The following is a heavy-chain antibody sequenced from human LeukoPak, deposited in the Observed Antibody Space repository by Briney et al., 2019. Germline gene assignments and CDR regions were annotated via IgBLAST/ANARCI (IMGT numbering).Heavy chain of an antibody. CDR3: ARGLRIYYYYYYMDV. V-gene: IGHV4-38-2*02. J-gene: IGHJ6*03. CDR2: IYHSGST. Sequence: SETLSLTCTVSGYSISSGYYWGWIRQPPGKGLEWIVSIYHSGSTNYNPSLKSRVTISVDTSKNQFPLKLSSVTAADTAVYYCARGLRIYYYYYYMDVWGKGTTVTVSS. CDR1: GYSISSGYY. D-gene: IGHD3/OR15-3a*01.